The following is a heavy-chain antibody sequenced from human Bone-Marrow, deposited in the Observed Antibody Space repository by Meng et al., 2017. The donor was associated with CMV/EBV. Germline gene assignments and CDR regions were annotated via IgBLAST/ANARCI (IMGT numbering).Heavy chain of an antibody. CDR2: ISGSGGST. Sequence: SGFTFSSYAMSWVRQAPGKGLEWVSAISGSGGSTYYADSVKGRFTISRDNSKNTLYLQMNSLRAEDTAVYYCAKEGQQLGYNWFDPWGQGTLVTVSS. J-gene: IGHJ5*02. CDR1: GFTFSSYA. CDR3: AKEGQQLGYNWFDP. V-gene: IGHV3-23*01. D-gene: IGHD6-13*01.